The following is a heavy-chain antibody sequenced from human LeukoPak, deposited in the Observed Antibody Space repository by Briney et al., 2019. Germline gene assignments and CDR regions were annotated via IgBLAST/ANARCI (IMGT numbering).Heavy chain of an antibody. CDR1: GFTFSSYA. Sequence: GGSLRLSCAASGFTFSSYAMHWVRQAPGKGLEWVAVISYDGSNKYYADSVKGRFTISRDNSKNTLYLQMNSLRAEDTAVYYCARSFRTGAPDYWGQGTLVTVSS. CDR2: ISYDGSNK. V-gene: IGHV3-30-3*01. D-gene: IGHD1-26*01. CDR3: ARSFRTGAPDY. J-gene: IGHJ4*02.